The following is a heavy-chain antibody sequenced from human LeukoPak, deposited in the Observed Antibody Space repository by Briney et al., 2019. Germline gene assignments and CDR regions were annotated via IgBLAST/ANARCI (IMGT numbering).Heavy chain of an antibody. CDR1: GFTFSNCE. CDR3: AREVGGSAFDI. J-gene: IGHJ3*02. CDR2: IDNGGSTK. V-gene: IGHV3-48*03. D-gene: IGHD3-16*01. Sequence: RGSLRLSCAASGFTFSNCEMNWVRQAPGKGLEWVSSIDNGGSTKYYADSVKGRFTVSRDNAKHSLYLQMNSLRAEDTAVYYCAREVGGSAFDIWGQGTMVTVSS.